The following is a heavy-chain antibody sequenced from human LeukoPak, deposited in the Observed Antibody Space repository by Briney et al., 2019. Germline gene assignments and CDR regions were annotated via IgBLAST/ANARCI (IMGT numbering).Heavy chain of an antibody. V-gene: IGHV3-48*04. D-gene: IGHD1-14*01. CDR1: GFTFNTYA. CDR3: ARDPEI. J-gene: IGHJ3*02. Sequence: GGSLRLSCAASGFTFNTYAMAWVRQAPGKGLEWVSYISSSSSTIYYADSVKGRFTISRDNAKNSLYLQMNSLRAEDTAVYYCARDPEIWGQGTMVTVSS. CDR2: ISSSSSTI.